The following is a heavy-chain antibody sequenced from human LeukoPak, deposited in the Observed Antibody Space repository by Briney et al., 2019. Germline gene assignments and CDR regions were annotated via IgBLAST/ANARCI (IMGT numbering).Heavy chain of an antibody. D-gene: IGHD7-27*01. Sequence: GGSLRLSCAASGFTFSTYWMPWVRQVPGKGLVWVSRINSDGSNTRYADSVKGRFTISRDNAKNTLYLQMNSLRAEDTAIYYCVRDSGDIDYWGQGTLVTVSS. CDR3: VRDSGDIDY. CDR1: GFTFSTYW. J-gene: IGHJ4*02. V-gene: IGHV3-74*01. CDR2: INSDGSNT.